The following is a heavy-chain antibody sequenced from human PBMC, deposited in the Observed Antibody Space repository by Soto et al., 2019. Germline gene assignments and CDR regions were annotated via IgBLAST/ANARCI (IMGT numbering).Heavy chain of an antibody. CDR3: AIRASYYDSSGYFDF. CDR1: AFSFDDFA. CDR2: INSDGSST. D-gene: IGHD3-22*01. Sequence: GGSLRLSCVASAFSFDDFAMHWVRQAPGKGLVWVSRINSDGSSTSYADSVKGRFTISRDNAKNTLYLQMNSLRAEDTAVYYCAIRASYYDSSGYFDFWGQGTLVTVSS. J-gene: IGHJ4*02. V-gene: IGHV3-74*01.